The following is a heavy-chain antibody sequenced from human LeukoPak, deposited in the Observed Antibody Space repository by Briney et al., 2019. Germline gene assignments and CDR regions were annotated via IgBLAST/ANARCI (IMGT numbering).Heavy chain of an antibody. J-gene: IGHJ5*02. CDR1: GGSINNYY. Sequence: SETLSLTCTVSGGSINNYYWSWIRQPPGKGLEWIAYIYYTGSTNYNPSLKSRVTISVDTSKNQFSLKLSSVTAADTAVYYCAREVAAAGRDYPDHNWFDPWGQGTLVTVSS. V-gene: IGHV4-59*01. D-gene: IGHD6-13*01. CDR3: AREVAAAGRDYPDHNWFDP. CDR2: IYYTGST.